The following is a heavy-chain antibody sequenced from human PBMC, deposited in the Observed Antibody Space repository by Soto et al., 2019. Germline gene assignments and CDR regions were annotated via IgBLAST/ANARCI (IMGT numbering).Heavy chain of an antibody. D-gene: IGHD5-12*01. CDR1: CGSVSSGGYS. J-gene: IGHJ4*02. V-gene: IGHV4-30-2*01. CDR2: IYHSGST. CDR3: AAGGGLPRYY. Sequence: SETLSLTCAVSCGSVSSGGYSWSWIRQPPGKGLEWIGYIYHSGSTYYNPSLKSRVTISVDRSKNQFSLKLSSVTAADTAVYYCAAGGGLPRYYWGQGTLVTVSS.